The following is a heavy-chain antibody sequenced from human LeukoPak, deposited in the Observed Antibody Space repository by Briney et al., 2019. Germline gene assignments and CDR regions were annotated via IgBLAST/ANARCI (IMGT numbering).Heavy chain of an antibody. CDR3: AKDMYGSGSSWYYYYYYYMDV. D-gene: IGHD3-10*01. J-gene: IGHJ6*03. CDR1: GFTFSSYG. CDR2: IRYDGSNK. V-gene: IGHV3-30*02. Sequence: GGSLRLSCPASGFTFSSYGMHWVRQAQGKGMEWVAFIRYDGSNKYYADSVKGRFTISRDNSKNTLYLQMNSLRAEDTAVYYCAKDMYGSGSSWYYYYYYYMDVWGKGTTVTVSS.